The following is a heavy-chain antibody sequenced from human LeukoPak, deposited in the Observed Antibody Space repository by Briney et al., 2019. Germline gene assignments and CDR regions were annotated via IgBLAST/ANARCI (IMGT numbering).Heavy chain of an antibody. J-gene: IGHJ5*02. D-gene: IGHD4-11*01. Sequence: GGSLRLSCAAPGITFSSFGMHWLRQAPGKGLEWVAFIWYDGSNKYYADSVKGRFTISRDNSKNTLYLQMNSLRDEDTAVYYCARDGTVTAGPFDPWGRGTLVTVSS. CDR2: IWYDGSNK. V-gene: IGHV3-33*01. CDR3: ARDGTVTAGPFDP. CDR1: GITFSSFG.